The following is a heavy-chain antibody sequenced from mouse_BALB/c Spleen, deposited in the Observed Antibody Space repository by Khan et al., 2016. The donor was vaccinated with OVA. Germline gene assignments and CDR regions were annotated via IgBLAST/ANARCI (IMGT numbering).Heavy chain of an antibody. CDR2: ISYSGNT. CDR3: ARVYGGDFDY. CDR1: GYSITSDYA. D-gene: IGHD1-1*01. V-gene: IGHV3-2*02. Sequence: ESGPGLVKPSQSLSLTCTVTGYSITSDYASNWIQQFPGNKLEWMGYISYSGNTNYNPSLRSRISITRDTSKNQFFLQLNSVTTEDTATYYCARVYGGDFDYWGQGTTLTVSS. J-gene: IGHJ2*01.